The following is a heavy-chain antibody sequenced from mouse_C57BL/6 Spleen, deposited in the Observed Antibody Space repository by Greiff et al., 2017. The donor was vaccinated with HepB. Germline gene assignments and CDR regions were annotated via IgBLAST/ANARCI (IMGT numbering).Heavy chain of an antibody. Sequence: QVQLQQSGAELVRPGASVKLSCKASGYTFTDYYINWVKQRPGQGLEWIARIYPGSGNTYYNEKFKGKATLTAEKSSSTAYMQLSSLTSEDSAVYFCARSPYYYGSSSYYAMDYWGQGTSVTVSS. CDR3: ARSPYYYGSSSYYAMDY. CDR1: GYTFTDYY. CDR2: IYPGSGNT. V-gene: IGHV1-76*01. D-gene: IGHD1-1*01. J-gene: IGHJ4*01.